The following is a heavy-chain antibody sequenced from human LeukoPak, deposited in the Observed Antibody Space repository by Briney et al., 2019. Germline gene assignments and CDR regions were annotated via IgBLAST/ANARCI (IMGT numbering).Heavy chain of an antibody. CDR3: AELGITMIGGV. J-gene: IGHJ6*04. D-gene: IGHD3-10*02. Sequence: PGGSLRLSCAASGFTFSSYEMNWVRQAPGKGLEWVSYISSSGSTIYYADSVKGRFTISRDNAKNSLYLQKNSLRAEDTAVYYCAELGITMIGGVWGKGTTVTISS. V-gene: IGHV3-48*03. CDR1: GFTFSSYE. CDR2: ISSSGSTI.